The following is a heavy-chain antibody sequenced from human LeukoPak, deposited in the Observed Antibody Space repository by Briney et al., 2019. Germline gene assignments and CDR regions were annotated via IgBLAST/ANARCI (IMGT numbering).Heavy chain of an antibody. D-gene: IGHD1-26*01. Sequence: SETLSLTCTVSGGSISNYYWSWIRQPPGKGLEWIGYIYYSGSTNYNPSLKSRVTISVDTSKNQFSLKLSSVTAADTAVYYCARVRSYSGSYNFDYWGQGTLVTVSS. J-gene: IGHJ4*02. CDR2: IYYSGST. CDR1: GGSISNYY. V-gene: IGHV4-59*01. CDR3: ARVRSYSGSYNFDY.